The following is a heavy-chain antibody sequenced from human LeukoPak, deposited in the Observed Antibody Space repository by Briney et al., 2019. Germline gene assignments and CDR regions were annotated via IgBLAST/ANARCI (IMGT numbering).Heavy chain of an antibody. CDR1: GGSISSGGYS. D-gene: IGHD3-22*01. CDR3: ARGRNYYDSSGYYPQYYFDY. Sequence: PSETLSLTCTVSGGSISSGGYSWSWIRQPPGKGLEWIGYIYHSGSTYYNPSLKSRVTISVDRSKNQFSLKLSSVTAADTAVYYCARGRNYYDSSGYYPQYYFDYWGQGTLVTVSS. J-gene: IGHJ4*02. V-gene: IGHV4-30-2*01. CDR2: IYHSGST.